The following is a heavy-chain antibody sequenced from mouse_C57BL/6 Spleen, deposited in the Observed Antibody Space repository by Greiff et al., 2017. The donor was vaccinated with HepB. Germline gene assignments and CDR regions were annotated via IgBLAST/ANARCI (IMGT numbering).Heavy chain of an antibody. CDR3: ARDDDGGSYFDY. D-gene: IGHD2-3*01. CDR1: GFNIKDYY. CDR2: IDPEDGET. V-gene: IGHV14-2*01. J-gene: IGHJ2*01. Sequence: EVQLQESGAELVKPGASVKLSCTASGFNIKDYYMHWVKQRTEQGLEWIGRIDPEDGETKYAPKFQGKATITAYTSTNTAYLQLSSLTSEDTAVYYCARDDDGGSYFDYWGQGTTLTVSS.